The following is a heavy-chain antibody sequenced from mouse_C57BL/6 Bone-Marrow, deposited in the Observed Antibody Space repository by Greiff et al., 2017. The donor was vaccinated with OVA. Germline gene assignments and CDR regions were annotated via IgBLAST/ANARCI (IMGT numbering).Heavy chain of an antibody. Sequence: EVKLVESGGGLVQPGGSLKLSCAASGFTFSDYYMYWVRQTPEKRLEWVAYISNGGGSTYYPDTVKGRFTISRDNAKNTLYLQMSRLKSEDTAMYYCARQLDSSGSSFAYWGQGTLVTVSA. CDR1: GFTFSDYY. CDR3: ARQLDSSGSSFAY. CDR2: ISNGGGST. J-gene: IGHJ3*01. V-gene: IGHV5-12*01. D-gene: IGHD3-2*02.